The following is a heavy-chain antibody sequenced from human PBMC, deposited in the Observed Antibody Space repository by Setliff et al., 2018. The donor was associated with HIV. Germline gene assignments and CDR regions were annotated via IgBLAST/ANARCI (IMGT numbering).Heavy chain of an antibody. CDR3: ATRVVVAATLAEYDY. CDR1: GFTVSSNY. V-gene: IGHV3-53*01. J-gene: IGHJ4*02. D-gene: IGHD2-15*01. CDR2: IYSGGST. Sequence: GGSLRLSCAASGFTVSSNYMSWVRQAPGKGLEWVSVIYSGGSTYYVDSVKGRFTISRDNSKNTLYLQMNSLRAEDTAVYYCATRVVVAATLAEYDYWGQGTLVTVSS.